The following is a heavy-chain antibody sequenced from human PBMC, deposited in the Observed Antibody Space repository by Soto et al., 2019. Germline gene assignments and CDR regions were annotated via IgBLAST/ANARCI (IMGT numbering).Heavy chain of an antibody. CDR3: ARATSRSAAGNYYYYGMDV. D-gene: IGHD6-13*01. J-gene: IGHJ6*02. CDR1: GGSISSGGYY. Sequence: SETLSLTCTASGGSISSGGYYWSWIRQHPGKGLEWIGYIYYSGSTYYNPSLKSRVTISVDTSKNQFSLKLSSVTAADTAVYYCARATSRSAAGNYYYYGMDVWGQGTTVTVSS. CDR2: IYYSGST. V-gene: IGHV4-31*03.